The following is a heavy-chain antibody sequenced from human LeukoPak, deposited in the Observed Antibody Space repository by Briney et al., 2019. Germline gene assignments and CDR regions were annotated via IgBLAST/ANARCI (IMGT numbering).Heavy chain of an antibody. CDR1: GGSISSSSYY. J-gene: IGHJ4*02. Sequence: SETLSLTCTVSGGSISSSSYYWGWIRQPPGKGLEWIGSIYYSGSTYYNPSLKSRVTISVNTSKNQFSLKVSPVTAADTAVYYCATEGGATIPDYWGQGTLVTVSS. D-gene: IGHD5-24*01. CDR2: IYYSGST. V-gene: IGHV4-39*01. CDR3: ATEGGATIPDY.